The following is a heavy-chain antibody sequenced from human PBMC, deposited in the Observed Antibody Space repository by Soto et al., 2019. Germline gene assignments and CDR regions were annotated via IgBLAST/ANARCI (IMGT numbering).Heavy chain of an antibody. V-gene: IGHV4-34*01. J-gene: IGHJ2*01. CDR2: INHSGST. Sequence: QVQLQQWGAGLLKPSETLSLTCAVYGGSFSGYYWSWIRQPPGKGLEWIGEINHSGSTNYNPSLKSRVTISVDTSKNQFSLKLSSVTAADTAVYYCARGSVTGDSRGWYGWYFDLWGRGTLVTVSS. CDR3: ARGSVTGDSRGWYGWYFDL. D-gene: IGHD6-19*01. CDR1: GGSFSGYY.